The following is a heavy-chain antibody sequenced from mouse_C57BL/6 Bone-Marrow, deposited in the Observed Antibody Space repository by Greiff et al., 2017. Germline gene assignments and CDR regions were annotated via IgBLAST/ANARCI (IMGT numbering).Heavy chain of an antibody. Sequence: QVQLQQSGAELVRPGTSVKMSCKASGYTFTNYWIGWAKQRPGHGLEWIGDIYPGGGYTNYNEKFKGKATLTAEQSSSPAYMKFSSLTSEDSAIYYCARLPNSYAMDYWGQGTSVTVSS. J-gene: IGHJ4*01. V-gene: IGHV1-63*01. CDR1: GYTFTNYW. D-gene: IGHD4-1*02. CDR2: IYPGGGYT. CDR3: ARLPNSYAMDY.